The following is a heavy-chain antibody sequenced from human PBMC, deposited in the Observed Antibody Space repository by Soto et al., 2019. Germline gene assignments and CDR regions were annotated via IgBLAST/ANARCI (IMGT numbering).Heavy chain of an antibody. CDR3: ARGTLWFGESLSYYYGMDV. J-gene: IGHJ6*02. CDR2: IIPIFGTA. V-gene: IGHV1-69*06. CDR1: GGSFISYA. Sequence: SVKVSYKAAGGSFISYAIIWVRQAPGQGLEWMGGIIPIFGTANYAQKFQGRVTITADKSTSTAYMELSSLRSEDTAMYYCARGTLWFGESLSYYYGMDVWGQGTTVTVSS. D-gene: IGHD3-10*01.